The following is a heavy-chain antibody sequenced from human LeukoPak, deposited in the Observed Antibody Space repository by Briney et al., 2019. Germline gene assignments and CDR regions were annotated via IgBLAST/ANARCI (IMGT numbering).Heavy chain of an antibody. CDR2: INPNSGGT. V-gene: IGHV1-2*02. CDR3: ARAGHYYGSGSGGFDY. D-gene: IGHD3-10*01. Sequence: ASVKVSCKASGYTFTGYYMHWVRQAPGQGLERMGWINPNSGGTNYAQKFQGRVTMTRDTSISTAYMELSRLRSDDTAVYYCARAGHYYGSGSGGFDYWGQGTLVTVSS. CDR1: GYTFTGYY. J-gene: IGHJ4*02.